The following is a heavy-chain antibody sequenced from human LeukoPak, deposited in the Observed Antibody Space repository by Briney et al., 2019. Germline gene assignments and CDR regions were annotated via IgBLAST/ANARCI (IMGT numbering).Heavy chain of an antibody. J-gene: IGHJ3*02. Sequence: SGPTLVNHTQTLTLTCAVSGFSLTTSGVGVGWIRPPPGKALEGLAFIYWDDDKRYIPSLKSRLTITKDTSKNQVVLIMTNMDPMDTGTYYCAHSLLFLGHAFDIWGQGTLVTVSS. CDR2: IYWDDDK. CDR1: GFSLTTSGVG. CDR3: AHSLLFLGHAFDI. D-gene: IGHD2-21*01. V-gene: IGHV2-5*02.